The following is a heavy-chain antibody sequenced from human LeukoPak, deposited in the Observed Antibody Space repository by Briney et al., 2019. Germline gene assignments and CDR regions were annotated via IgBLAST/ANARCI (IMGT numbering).Heavy chain of an antibody. J-gene: IGHJ4*02. CDR2: ISSSSSNI. D-gene: IGHD1-1*01. CDR3: VRVKGTYFDY. Sequence: GGSLRLSCAASGFPLSSCSINWVRQAPGKGLEWVSYISSSSSNIYYLDSVQGRLTVSRDNDKNSLFLQIDSPRAEDTAVYYCVRVKGTYFDYWGQGTLVTVSS. V-gene: IGHV3-48*01. CDR1: GFPLSSCS.